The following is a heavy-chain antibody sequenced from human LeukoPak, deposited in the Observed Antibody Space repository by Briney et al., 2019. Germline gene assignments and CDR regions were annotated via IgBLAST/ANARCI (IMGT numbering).Heavy chain of an antibody. V-gene: IGHV3-53*01. Sequence: GGSLRLSCAASGFTVRSNYMSWVRQAPGKGLEWVSIIYNDGGTYYADSVKGRFTISRDNSKNTLFLQMNSLRAEDTAVYFCARLYYDILTAIRNWGQGTLVTVPS. D-gene: IGHD3-9*01. CDR3: ARLYYDILTAIRN. CDR1: GFTVRSNY. J-gene: IGHJ4*02. CDR2: IYNDGGT.